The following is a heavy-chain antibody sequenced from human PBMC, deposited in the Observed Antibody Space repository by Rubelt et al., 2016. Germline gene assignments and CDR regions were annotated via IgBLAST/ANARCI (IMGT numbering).Heavy chain of an antibody. CDR2: IYYSGST. V-gene: IGHV4-61*05. CDR3: ARGGRWLQLRGPFDY. CDR1: GGSISSSSYY. Sequence: QLQLQESGPGLVKPSETLSLTCTVSGGSISSSSYYWSWIRQPPGKGLEWIGYIYYSGSTNYNPSLKSRVTISVDTSKNQFSLKLSSVTAADTAVYYCARGGRWLQLRGPFDYWGQGTLVTVSS. D-gene: IGHD5-24*01. J-gene: IGHJ4*02.